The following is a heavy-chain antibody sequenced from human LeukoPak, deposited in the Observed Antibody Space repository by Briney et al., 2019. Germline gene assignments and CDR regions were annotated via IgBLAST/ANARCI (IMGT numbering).Heavy chain of an antibody. CDR2: ITSTSSYI. CDR1: GFTFSNYN. CDR3: ARDPYSGSYGNYYYYYMDV. V-gene: IGHV3-21*01. Sequence: TGGSLRLSCAASGFTFSNYNMNWVRQAPGKGLEWVSSITSTSSYIYYADSVRGRFTISRDNAKNSLYLQMNSLRAEDTALYFCARDPYSGSYGNYYYYYMDVWGKGTTVTISS. J-gene: IGHJ6*03. D-gene: IGHD1-26*01.